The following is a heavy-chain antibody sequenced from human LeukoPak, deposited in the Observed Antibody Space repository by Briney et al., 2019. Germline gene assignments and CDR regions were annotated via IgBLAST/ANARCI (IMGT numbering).Heavy chain of an antibody. J-gene: IGHJ6*03. V-gene: IGHV3-23*01. D-gene: IGHD5/OR15-5a*01. CDR3: AKGSLRLVYYFMDV. CDR1: GFPFSNYA. Sequence: GGSLRLSCAASGFPFSNYAMNWVRQAPGKGLEWVSAISGSGSSAYYAESVKGRFTISRDNSKNTLYLQMNSLRAEDTAVYYCAKGSLRLVYYFMDVWGKGTTVTVSS. CDR2: ISGSGSSA.